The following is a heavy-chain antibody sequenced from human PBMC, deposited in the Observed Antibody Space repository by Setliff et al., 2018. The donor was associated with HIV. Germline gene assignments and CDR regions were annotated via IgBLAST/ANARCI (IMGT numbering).Heavy chain of an antibody. D-gene: IGHD2-15*01. CDR1: GGTFGIYG. V-gene: IGHV1-69*05. J-gene: IGHJ5*02. Sequence: SVKVSCKASGGTFGIYGISWVRQAPGQGLEWMGGTIPMFGTANYAQKFQGRVTLTTDTSTSTAYMEIKSLTSDDTAVYYCARGYCGGGICYSPNWLDPWGQGTLVTVSS. CDR2: TIPMFGTA. CDR3: ARGYCGGGICYSPNWLDP.